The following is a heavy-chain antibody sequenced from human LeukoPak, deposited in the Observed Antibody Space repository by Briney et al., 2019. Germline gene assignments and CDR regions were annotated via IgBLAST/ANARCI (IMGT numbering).Heavy chain of an antibody. CDR2: ISSNGGST. D-gene: IGHD3-10*01. J-gene: IGHJ6*02. Sequence: PGGSLRLSCAASGFTFSSYAMHWVRQAPGKGLEYVSAISSNGGSTYYANSVKGRFTISRDNSKNTLYLQMGSLRAEDMAVYYCARDKRGYYYGMDVWGQGTMVTVSS. CDR3: ARDKRGYYYGMDV. CDR1: GFTFSSYA. V-gene: IGHV3-64*01.